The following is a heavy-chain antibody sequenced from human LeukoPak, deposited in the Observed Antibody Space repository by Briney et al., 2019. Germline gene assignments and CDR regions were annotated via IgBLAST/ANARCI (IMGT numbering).Heavy chain of an antibody. Sequence: SETLSLTCTVSGGSISSYYWSWIRQPAGKGLGWIGRIYTSGTTNYNPSLKSRVTMSVDTSKNYFSLKLSSVTAADTAVYYCARGAYYGSGNYFDYWGRGALVTVSS. CDR3: ARGAYYGSGNYFDY. D-gene: IGHD3-10*01. J-gene: IGHJ4*02. V-gene: IGHV4-4*07. CDR1: GGSISSYY. CDR2: IYTSGTT.